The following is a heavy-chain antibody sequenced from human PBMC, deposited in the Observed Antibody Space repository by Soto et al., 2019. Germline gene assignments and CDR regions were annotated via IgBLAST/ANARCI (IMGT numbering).Heavy chain of an antibody. V-gene: IGHV4-34*01. D-gene: IGHD2-15*01. CDR1: GGSFSGYY. CDR2: LNHNGST. Sequence: QVQLQQWGAGLLKPSETLSLTCAVYGGSFSGYYWSWIRKPPGKGLEWIGELNHNGSTNYNHSLNSRVTISVDTSKNQFSLKLSSVTAAETAVYYCARGRTRDIVVVAPAQRAKPFDYWGQGTLVTVSS. CDR3: ARGRTRDIVVVAPAQRAKPFDY. J-gene: IGHJ4*02.